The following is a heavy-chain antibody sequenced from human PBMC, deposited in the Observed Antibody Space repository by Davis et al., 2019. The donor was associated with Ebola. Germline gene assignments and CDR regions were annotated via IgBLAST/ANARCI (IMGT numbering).Heavy chain of an antibody. V-gene: IGHV1-2*02. J-gene: IGHJ4*02. Sequence: ASVKVSCKTSGYIFTGYYMHWVRQAPGQGLEWMGWINPNNGGTHYAQRFQGRVTMTRDTSIITAHMQLTSLISDDTAVYYCARTACGGGSPRGFEFDSWGQGTPVSVSS. CDR1: GYIFTGYY. CDR3: ARTACGGGSPRGFEFDS. D-gene: IGHD2-21*01. CDR2: INPNNGGT.